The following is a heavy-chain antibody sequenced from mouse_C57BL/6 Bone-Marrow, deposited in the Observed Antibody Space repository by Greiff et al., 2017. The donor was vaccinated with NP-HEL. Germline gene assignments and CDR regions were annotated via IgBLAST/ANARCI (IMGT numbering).Heavy chain of an antibody. V-gene: IGHV14-3*01. CDR1: GFNIKNTY. CDR2: IDPANGNT. Sequence: VQLQQSVAELVRPGASVKLSCTASGFNIKNTYMPWVKQRPEQGLAWIGRIDPANGNTKYAPKFQGTATITADTSSNTAYLQLSSLTSEDTAIYYCASLLLWFTGAYWGQGTLVTVSA. CDR3: ASLLLWFTGAY. D-gene: IGHD2-2*01. J-gene: IGHJ3*01.